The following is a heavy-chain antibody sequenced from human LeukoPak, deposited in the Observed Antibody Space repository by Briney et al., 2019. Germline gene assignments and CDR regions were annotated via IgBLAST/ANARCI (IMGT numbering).Heavy chain of an antibody. J-gene: IGHJ4*02. D-gene: IGHD3-16*01. Sequence: SQTLSLTCTVSGGSISRGANYWSWIRQHPGKGLECIGYIYYTGRTYYNPSLESRVTMSVDTSKNQFSLKLNSVTATDTAVYYCARHYGPWGQGTLVTVSS. CDR2: IYYTGRT. CDR1: GGSISRGANY. V-gene: IGHV4-30-4*08. CDR3: ARHYGP.